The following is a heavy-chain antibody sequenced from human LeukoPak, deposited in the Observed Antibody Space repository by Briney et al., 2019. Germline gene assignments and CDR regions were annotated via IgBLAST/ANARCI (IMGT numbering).Heavy chain of an antibody. Sequence: ASVKVSCKTSGYTFTDLDINWVRQATGQGLEWMGWMSPTTGNTGYAQNFQGRVTMTRDTSMNTAYMELSSLTSDDTAVYYCARGDGVEMYTSSWYAFHYWGQGILVTVSS. J-gene: IGHJ4*02. CDR1: GYTFTDLD. CDR2: MSPTTGNT. V-gene: IGHV1-8*01. D-gene: IGHD6-13*01. CDR3: ARGDGVEMYTSSWYAFHY.